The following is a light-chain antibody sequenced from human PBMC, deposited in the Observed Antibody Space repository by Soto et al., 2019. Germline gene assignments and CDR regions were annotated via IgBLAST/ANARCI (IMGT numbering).Light chain of an antibody. CDR2: GAS. CDR1: QSVSSNS. J-gene: IGKJ1*01. CDR3: QQYETSPRT. Sequence: EIVLTQSPGTLSLSPGERTTLSCRASQSVSSNSLDWYQQKPGQAPRLLIYGASSRATGIPDRFSGSGSGTDFTLTISRLEPEDFAVYYCQQYETSPRTFGQGTKVEI. V-gene: IGKV3-20*01.